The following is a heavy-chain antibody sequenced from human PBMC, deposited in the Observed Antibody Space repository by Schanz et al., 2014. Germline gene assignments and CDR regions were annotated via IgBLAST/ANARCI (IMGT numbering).Heavy chain of an antibody. CDR2: ISYSGST. V-gene: IGHV4-31*02. D-gene: IGHD4-17*01. Sequence: VQLVESGGGLVQPGGSLRLSCAASGFTFSSYAMSWIRQHPGKGLEWIGFISYSGSTYYNPSIKSRVTISVDTSKNQFTLNLSSAAAADTAVYYWARDRGRGDLPGDIWGQGTMVTVSS. CDR1: GFTFSSYA. J-gene: IGHJ3*02. CDR3: ARDRGRGDLPGDI.